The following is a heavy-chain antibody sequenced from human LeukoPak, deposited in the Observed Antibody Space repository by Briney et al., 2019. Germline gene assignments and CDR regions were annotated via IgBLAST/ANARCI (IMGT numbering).Heavy chain of an antibody. CDR3: ARGYGYYDNSGPDY. Sequence: ASVNVSCKASGYTLTTYYMHWVRQAPGQGLEWMGIINPSGGSTNYAQRFQGRVTITRDTSTSTVYMELSSLRSEDTAVYYCARGYGYYDNSGPDYWGQGTLVTVSS. CDR2: INPSGGST. CDR1: GYTLTTYY. J-gene: IGHJ4*02. D-gene: IGHD3-22*01. V-gene: IGHV1-46*01.